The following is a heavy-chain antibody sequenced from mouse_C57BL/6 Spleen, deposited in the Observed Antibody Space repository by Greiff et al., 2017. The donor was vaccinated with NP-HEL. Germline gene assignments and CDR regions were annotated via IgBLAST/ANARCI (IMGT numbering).Heavy chain of an antibody. V-gene: IGHV1-62-2*01. Sequence: QVQLQQSGAELVKPGASVKLSCKASGYTFTEYTIHWVKQRSGQGLEWIGWFYPGSGSIKYNEKFKDKATLTADKSSSTVYMALSRLTSEDSAVYFCARHEAIYYDYDEGFAYWGQGTLVTVSA. CDR1: GYTFTEYT. J-gene: IGHJ3*01. CDR2: FYPGSGSI. CDR3: ARHEAIYYDYDEGFAY. D-gene: IGHD2-4*01.